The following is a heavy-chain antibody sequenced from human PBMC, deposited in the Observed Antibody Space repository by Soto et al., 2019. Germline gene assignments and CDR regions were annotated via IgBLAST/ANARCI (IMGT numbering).Heavy chain of an antibody. J-gene: IGHJ2*01. Sequence: SETLSLTCTVSGDSISNLYWSWIRQPTGKGLESLGRISARGRTNYNPSLQSRVAMSLDTSKNQFSLRLTSLSAADTAVYFCARGMGRYFDLWGRGTLVTVSS. D-gene: IGHD2-8*01. CDR2: ISARGRT. CDR1: GDSISNLY. CDR3: ARGMGRYFDL. V-gene: IGHV4-4*07.